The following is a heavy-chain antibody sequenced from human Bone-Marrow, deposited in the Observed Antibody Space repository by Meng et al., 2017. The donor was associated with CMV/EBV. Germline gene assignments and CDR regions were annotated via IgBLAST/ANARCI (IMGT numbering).Heavy chain of an antibody. CDR2: INSDGSST. V-gene: IGHV3-74*01. CDR1: GFTFSSYW. J-gene: IGHJ6*02. CDR3: ASSSSSAPYYYYGMDV. D-gene: IGHD6-6*01. Sequence: GESLKISCAASGFTFSSYWMHWVRQAPGKGLVWVSRINSDGSSTSYADSVKGRFTISRDNAKNTLYLQMNSLRAEDTAVYYCASSSSSAPYYYYGMDVWGQGPTVTIYS.